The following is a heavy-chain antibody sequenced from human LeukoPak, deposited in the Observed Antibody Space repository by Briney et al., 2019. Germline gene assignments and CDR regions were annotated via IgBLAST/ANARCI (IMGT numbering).Heavy chain of an antibody. D-gene: IGHD5-12*01. CDR1: GYSISSSSYY. CDR3: ARLEEGGYEKSFDY. CDR2: IYYSGST. V-gene: IGHV4-39*01. Sequence: SETLSLTCTVSGYSISSSSYYWGWIRQPPGKGLEWIGSIYYSGSTYYNPSLKSRVTISVDTSKNQFSLKLSSVTAADTAVYYCARLEEGGYEKSFDYWGQGTLVTVSS. J-gene: IGHJ4*02.